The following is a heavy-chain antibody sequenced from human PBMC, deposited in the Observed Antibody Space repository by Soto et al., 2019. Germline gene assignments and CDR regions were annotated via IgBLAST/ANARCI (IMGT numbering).Heavy chain of an antibody. CDR3: ARRRICSSTSCYEPHLVLDY. D-gene: IGHD2-2*01. CDR2: IYYSGST. Sequence: SETLSLTCTVSGGSISSSSYYWGWIRQPPGKGLEWIGSIYYSGSTYYNPSLKSRVTISVDTSKNQFSLKLGSVTAADTAVYYCARRRICSSTSCYEPHLVLDYWGQGTLVTVSS. CDR1: GGSISSSSYY. V-gene: IGHV4-39*01. J-gene: IGHJ4*02.